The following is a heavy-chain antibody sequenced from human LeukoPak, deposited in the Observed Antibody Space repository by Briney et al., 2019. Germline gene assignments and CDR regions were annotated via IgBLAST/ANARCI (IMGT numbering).Heavy chain of an antibody. V-gene: IGHV4-39*01. J-gene: IGHJ5*01. CDR3: ARSSRVSRWFDS. CDR1: GVSISSISHY. CDR2: IHYSGST. Sequence: SETLSLTCTVSGVSISSISHYWGWIRQPPGEGLEWIGIIHYSGSTNYSPSLKNRVIISVDTSKNQFSLKLTSVTAVDTAVYYCARSSRVSRWFDSWGQGTLVTVSS.